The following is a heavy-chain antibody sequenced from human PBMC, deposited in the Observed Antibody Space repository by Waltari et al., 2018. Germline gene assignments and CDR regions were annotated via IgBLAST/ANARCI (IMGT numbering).Heavy chain of an antibody. CDR3: ARHGSSSGSPYYFDY. J-gene: IGHJ4*02. V-gene: IGHV4-38-2*01. D-gene: IGHD3-10*01. CDR2: IYHSGST. Sequence: QVQLQESGPGLVKPSETLSLTCAVSGYSISSGYYWGWIRQPPGKGLEWIGSIYHSGSTYYNPSLKRRVTISVDTSKNQFSLKLSSVTAADTAVYYCARHGSSSGSPYYFDYWGQGTLVTVSS. CDR1: GYSISSGYY.